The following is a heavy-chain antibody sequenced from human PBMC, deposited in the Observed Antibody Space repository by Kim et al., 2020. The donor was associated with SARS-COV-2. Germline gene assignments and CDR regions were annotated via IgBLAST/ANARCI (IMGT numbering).Heavy chain of an antibody. CDR2: INHSGST. V-gene: IGHV4-34*01. D-gene: IGHD4-17*01. CDR1: GGSFSGYY. Sequence: SETLSLTCAVYGGSFSGYYWSWIRQPPGKGLEWIGEINHSGSTNYNPSLKSRVTISVDTSKNKFSLKLSSVTAADTAVYYCARLSGSWLHYGDTVDYWGQGTLVTVSS. J-gene: IGHJ4*02. CDR3: ARLSGSWLHYGDTVDY.